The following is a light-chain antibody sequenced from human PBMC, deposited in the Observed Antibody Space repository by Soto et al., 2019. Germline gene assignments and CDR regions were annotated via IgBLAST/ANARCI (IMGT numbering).Light chain of an antibody. V-gene: IGLV2-14*01. CDR3: TSYTSASTLV. J-gene: IGLJ2*01. Sequence: QSALTQPASVSGSPGQSITISCTGTSDDIGANNYVSWYQHHTGKAPKILIYEAANRPSGISHRFSGSKSGNTASLTISGLQAEDEADYFCTSYTSASTLVFGGGTKLSVL. CDR1: SDDIGANNY. CDR2: EAA.